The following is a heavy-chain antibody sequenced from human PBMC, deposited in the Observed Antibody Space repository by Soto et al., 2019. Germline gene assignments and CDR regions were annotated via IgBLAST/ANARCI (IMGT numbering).Heavy chain of an antibody. V-gene: IGHV4-61*01. Sequence: ETLCLTCPVSGGSLRSGTYYWSWIRQPPGKGLEWIGYISHSGRTNYDPSLKSRLTMSVDTSQNQFSLQLNSVTAADTAVYYCSYGSSFDYWGQGTLVTVYS. CDR2: ISHSGRT. CDR1: GGSLRSGTYY. D-gene: IGHD3-10*01. J-gene: IGHJ4*02. CDR3: SYGSSFDY.